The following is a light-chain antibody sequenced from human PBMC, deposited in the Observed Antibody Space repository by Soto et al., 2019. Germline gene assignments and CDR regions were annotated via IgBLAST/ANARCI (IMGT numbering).Light chain of an antibody. V-gene: IGLV2-14*01. CDR3: SSYTSSSLSV. J-gene: IGLJ1*01. Sequence: QSVLTQPASVSGSPGQSITISCTGTSSDVGGYNYVSWYQQHPGKAPKLMIYDVSNRPSGVSNRFYGSKSGNTASLTISGLQAEDEADYYCSSYTSSSLSVFGTGTKVTVL. CDR1: SSDVGGYNY. CDR2: DVS.